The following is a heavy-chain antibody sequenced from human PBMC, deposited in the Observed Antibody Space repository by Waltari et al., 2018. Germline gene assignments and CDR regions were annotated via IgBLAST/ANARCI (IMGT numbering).Heavy chain of an antibody. V-gene: IGHV3-15*01. CDR2: IKSKTDGGTT. Sequence: EVQLVESGGGLVKPGGSLRLSCAASGFTFSNAWMSWVRQAPGKGLAWVGRIKSKTDGGTTDYAAPVKGRFTISRDDSKNTLYLQMNSLKTEDTAVYYCTTIYCSGGSCYPARYYGMDVWGQGTTVTVSS. CDR3: TTIYCSGGSCYPARYYGMDV. J-gene: IGHJ6*02. CDR1: GFTFSNAW. D-gene: IGHD2-15*01.